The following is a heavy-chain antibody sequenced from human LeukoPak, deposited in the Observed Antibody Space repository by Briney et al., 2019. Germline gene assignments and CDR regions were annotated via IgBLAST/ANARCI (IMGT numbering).Heavy chain of an antibody. CDR2: IGTDGSYI. CDR3: ARDRGDAFDI. CDR1: GFTFSSHN. D-gene: IGHD3-10*01. V-gene: IGHV3-21*04. J-gene: IGHJ3*02. Sequence: GGSLRLSCAASGFTFSSHNMNWVRQAPMKGLEWVSSIGTDGSYIYYADSVQGRFTISRDNAKNSLYLQMNSLTAEDTAVYYCARDRGDAFDIWGQGTMVTVSS.